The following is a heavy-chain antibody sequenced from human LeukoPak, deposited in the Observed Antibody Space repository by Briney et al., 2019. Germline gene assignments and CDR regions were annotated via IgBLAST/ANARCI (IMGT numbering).Heavy chain of an antibody. CDR2: IYYSGST. Sequence: SETLSLTCTVSGGSISSYYWSWIRQPPGKGLEWIGCIYYSGSTNYNPSLKSRVTISVDTSKNQFSLKLSSVTAADTAVYYCASLTLDYGDYWGQGTLVTVSS. V-gene: IGHV4-59*01. J-gene: IGHJ4*02. CDR1: GGSISSYY. CDR3: ASLTLDYGDY.